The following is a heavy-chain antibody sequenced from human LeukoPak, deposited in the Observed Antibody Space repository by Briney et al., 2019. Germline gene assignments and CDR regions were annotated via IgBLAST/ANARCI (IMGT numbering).Heavy chain of an antibody. CDR1: GFTFSSYA. V-gene: IGHV3-23*01. D-gene: IGHD6-19*01. CDR2: ISSSGSST. J-gene: IGHJ4*02. CDR3: AKNRATQWLLSLAFDY. Sequence: GGSLRLSCAASGFTFSSYAMSWVRQAPGKGLEWVSIISSSGSSTNYADSVKGRFTISRDNSKNTLYLQMNSLRAEDTAIYYCAKNRATQWLLSLAFDYWGQGTLVTVSS.